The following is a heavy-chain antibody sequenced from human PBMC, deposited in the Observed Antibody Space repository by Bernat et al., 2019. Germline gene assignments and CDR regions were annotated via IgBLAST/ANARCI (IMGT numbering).Heavy chain of an antibody. V-gene: IGHV3-30*18. CDR1: GFTFSSYG. Sequence: QVQLVESGGGVVQPGRSLRLSCAASGFTFSSYGMHGVRQAPGKGLEWVAVISYDGSNKYYADSVKGRFTISRDNSKNTLYLQMNSLRAEDTAVYYCAKDLGRWLRTFNFFDPWGQGTLVTVSS. D-gene: IGHD5-12*01. CDR2: ISYDGSNK. J-gene: IGHJ5*02. CDR3: AKDLGRWLRTFNFFDP.